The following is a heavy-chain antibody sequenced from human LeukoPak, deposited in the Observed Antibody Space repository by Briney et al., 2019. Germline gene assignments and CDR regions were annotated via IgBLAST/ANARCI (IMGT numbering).Heavy chain of an antibody. CDR2: IIPIFGTA. D-gene: IGHD5-18*01. J-gene: IGHJ5*02. V-gene: IGHV1-69*01. CDR3: ARDISVDTNWFDP. Sequence: GASVKVSCKASGGTFTSYAISWVRQAPGQGLEWMGGIIPIFGTANYAQKFQGRVTITADESTSTAYMELSSLRSEDTAVYYCARDISVDTNWFDPWGQGTLVTVSS. CDR1: GGTFTSYA.